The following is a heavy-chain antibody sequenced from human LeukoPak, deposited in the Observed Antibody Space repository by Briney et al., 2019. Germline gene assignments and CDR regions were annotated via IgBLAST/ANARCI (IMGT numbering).Heavy chain of an antibody. CDR2: IKEDGNEK. CDR1: GFTFSSYW. V-gene: IGHV3-7*01. CDR3: AKGSQSGWFGELLWNFDY. Sequence: GGSLRLSCAASGFTFSSYWMNWVRQAPGKGLEWVANIKEDGNEKYYVDSVEGRFTISRDNAKNSLYLQMNSLRAEDTAVYYCAKGSQSGWFGELLWNFDYWGQGTLVTVSS. D-gene: IGHD3-10*01. J-gene: IGHJ4*02.